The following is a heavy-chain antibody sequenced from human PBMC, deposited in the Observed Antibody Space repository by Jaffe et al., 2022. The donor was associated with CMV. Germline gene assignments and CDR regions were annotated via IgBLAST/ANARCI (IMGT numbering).Heavy chain of an antibody. Sequence: EVQLLESGGGLVRLGGSLRLSCAASGFTFSNFAMSWVRQAPGKGQEWVSTILGSGYNTYYADSVKGRFTISRDNSKNTLYLQMNSLRAEDTALYYCAKDRDSETWGFDSWGQGTLVTVSS. CDR1: GFTFSNFA. CDR3: AKDRDSETWGFDS. CDR2: ILGSGYNT. J-gene: IGHJ4*02. V-gene: IGHV3-23*01. D-gene: IGHD1-26*01.